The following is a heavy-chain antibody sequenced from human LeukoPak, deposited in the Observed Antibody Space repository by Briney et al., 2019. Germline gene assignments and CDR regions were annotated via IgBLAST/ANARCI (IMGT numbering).Heavy chain of an antibody. CDR1: GFTFSGFA. V-gene: IGHV3-21*01. CDR2: ISSSSSYI. Sequence: GGSLRLSCAASGFTFSGFAMSWVRQAPGKGLEWVSSISSSSSYIYYADSVKGRFTISRDNAKNSLYLQMNSLRAEDTAVYYCARDRLRFLEWFTTPDAFDIWGQGTMVTVSS. CDR3: ARDRLRFLEWFTTPDAFDI. D-gene: IGHD3-3*01. J-gene: IGHJ3*02.